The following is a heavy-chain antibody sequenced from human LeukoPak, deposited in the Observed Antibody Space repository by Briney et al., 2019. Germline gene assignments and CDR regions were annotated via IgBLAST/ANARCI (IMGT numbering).Heavy chain of an antibody. Sequence: GGSLRLSCAASGFTFSSYAMSWVRQAPGKGLEWVSAISGSGGSTYYADSVKGRFTISRDDAKKSVHLQMNSLRAEDTAVYYCATSLSSGWGPVDDYWGQGTLVTVSS. CDR3: ATSLSSGWGPVDDY. V-gene: IGHV3-23*01. D-gene: IGHD6-19*01. CDR2: ISGSGGST. CDR1: GFTFSSYA. J-gene: IGHJ4*02.